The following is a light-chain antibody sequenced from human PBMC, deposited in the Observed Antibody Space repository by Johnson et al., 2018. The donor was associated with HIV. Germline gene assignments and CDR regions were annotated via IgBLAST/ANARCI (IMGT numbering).Light chain of an antibody. CDR1: SSNIGNNY. J-gene: IGLJ1*01. CDR3: GGLDARLIPHYV. CDR2: DNN. V-gene: IGLV1-51*01. Sequence: QPVLTQPPSVSAAPGQKVTISCSGSSSNIGNNYVSWYQQVPGTAPKLLIYDNNRRPSGIPDRFSGSKSGASATLGITGLQTGDEADYYCGGLDARLIPHYVFGTGTTIPVL.